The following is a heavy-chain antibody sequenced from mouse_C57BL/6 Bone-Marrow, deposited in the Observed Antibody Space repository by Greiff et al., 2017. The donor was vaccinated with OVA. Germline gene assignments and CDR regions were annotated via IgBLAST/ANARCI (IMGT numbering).Heavy chain of an antibody. V-gene: IGHV1-12*01. CDR3: ARGLYYDYGGDAMDY. CDR2: IYPGNGDT. D-gene: IGHD2-4*01. CDR1: GYTFTSYN. J-gene: IGHJ4*01. Sequence: PGAELVRPGASVKMSCKASGYTFTSYNMHWVKQTPRQGLEWIGAIYPGNGDTSYNQKFKGKATLTVDKSSSTAYMQLSSLTSEDSADYFGARGLYYDYGGDAMDYWGQGTSVTVSS.